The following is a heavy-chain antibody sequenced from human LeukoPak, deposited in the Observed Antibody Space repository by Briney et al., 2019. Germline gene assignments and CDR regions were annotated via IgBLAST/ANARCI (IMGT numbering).Heavy chain of an antibody. J-gene: IGHJ5*02. CDR1: GGSISSYY. V-gene: IGHV4-4*07. CDR3: ARDWSIASARGDWFDP. CDR2: IYASGRT. Sequence: SETLSLTCTVSGGSISSYYWSWIRQPAGKGLEWIGRIYASGRTNYNPSLKSRVTMSVDTSKNQFSLKLSSVTAADTAVYYCARDWSIASARGDWFDPWGQGTLVTVSS. D-gene: IGHD6-13*01.